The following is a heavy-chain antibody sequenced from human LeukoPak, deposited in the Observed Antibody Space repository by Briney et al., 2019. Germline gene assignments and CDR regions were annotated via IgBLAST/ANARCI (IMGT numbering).Heavy chain of an antibody. D-gene: IGHD3-22*01. J-gene: IGHJ4*02. Sequence: GGSLRLSCAASGFTVSSNYMSWVRQAPGKGLEWVSVIYSGGRTYYADSVKGRFTISSVHSKNTLYLQMSSLRAEDTAVYYCAKDRGPPPPYDSSGYPHYYFDYWGQGTLVTVSS. CDR1: GFTVSSNY. CDR3: AKDRGPPPPYDSSGYPHYYFDY. V-gene: IGHV3-53*01. CDR2: IYSGGRT.